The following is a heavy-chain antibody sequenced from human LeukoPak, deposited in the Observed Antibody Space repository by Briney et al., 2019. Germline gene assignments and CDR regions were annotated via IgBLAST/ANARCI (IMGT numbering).Heavy chain of an antibody. J-gene: IGHJ3*02. V-gene: IGHV3-48*03. Sequence: GGSLRLSCAASGFTFSSYEMNWVRQAPGKGLEWVSYISSSGSTIYYADSVKGRFTISRDNAKNSLYLQMNSLRAEDTAVYYCARDDSSGWYERMTNDAFDIWGQGTMVTVSS. CDR1: GFTFSSYE. CDR3: ARDDSSGWYERMTNDAFDI. D-gene: IGHD6-19*01. CDR2: ISSSGSTI.